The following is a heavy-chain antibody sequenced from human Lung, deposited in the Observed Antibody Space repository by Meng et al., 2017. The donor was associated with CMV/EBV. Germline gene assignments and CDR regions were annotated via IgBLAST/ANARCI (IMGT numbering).Heavy chain of an antibody. J-gene: IGHJ6*02. D-gene: IGHD2/OR15-2a*01. CDR1: GFTFSNAW. Sequence: SXAASGFTFSNAWMSWVRQAPGKGLEWVGRIKSKTGGGTTDYAAPVKGRFTISRDDSKNTLYLQMNSLKTEDTAVYYCTTEEYFSYYCGMDVWGQGTTVXVSS. CDR3: TTEEYFSYYCGMDV. V-gene: IGHV3-15*01. CDR2: IKSKTGGGTT.